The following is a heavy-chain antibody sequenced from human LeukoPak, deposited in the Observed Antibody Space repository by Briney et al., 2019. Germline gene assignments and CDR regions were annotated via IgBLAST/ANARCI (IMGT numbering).Heavy chain of an antibody. D-gene: IGHD6-19*01. CDR1: GYSFNNYD. CDR2: MNPNSGNT. Sequence: ASVKVSCKASGYSFNNYDINWVRQATGQGLEWMGWMNPNSGNTGFAHKFQGRLTVTRNISISTDYMELNSLRFEDTGVYYCARGASSGFDYWGQGTLVTVSS. J-gene: IGHJ4*02. CDR3: ARGASSGFDY. V-gene: IGHV1-8*03.